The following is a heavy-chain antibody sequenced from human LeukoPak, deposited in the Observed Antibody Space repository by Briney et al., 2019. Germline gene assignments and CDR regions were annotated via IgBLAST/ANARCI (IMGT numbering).Heavy chain of an antibody. CDR2: IGSAGNT. V-gene: IGHV3-13*04. J-gene: IGHJ3*02. CDR1: GFTFSTYD. Sequence: QPGGSLRLSCAASGFTFSTYDMHWVRQATGKGLERVSTIGSAGNTYYPGSAKGRFTISRENAKNSLYLQMNSLRAGDTAVYYCARGWGTSGWYVPTIWGQGTMVTVSS. CDR3: ARGWGTSGWYVPTI. D-gene: IGHD6-19*01.